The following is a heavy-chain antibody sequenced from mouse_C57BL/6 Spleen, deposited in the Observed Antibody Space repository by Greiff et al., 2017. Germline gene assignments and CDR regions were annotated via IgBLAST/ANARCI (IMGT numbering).Heavy chain of an antibody. J-gene: IGHJ1*03. CDR3: ARGSTTVVARYFDV. V-gene: IGHV1-69*01. CDR2: IDPSDSYT. D-gene: IGHD1-1*01. CDR1: GYTFTSYW. Sequence: VQLQQPGAELVMPGASVKLSCKASGYTFTSYWMHWVKQRPGQGLEWIGEIDPSDSYTNYNQKFKGKSTLTVDKSSSTAYMQLSSLTSEDSAVYYCARGSTTVVARYFDVWGTGTTVTVSS.